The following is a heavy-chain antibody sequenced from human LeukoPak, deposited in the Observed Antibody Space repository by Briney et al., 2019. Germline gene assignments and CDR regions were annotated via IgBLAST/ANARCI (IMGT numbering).Heavy chain of an antibody. CDR2: ISYDGSNK. CDR3: ARAQQWLVTSSSCTDY. D-gene: IGHD6-19*01. CDR1: GFTFSSYA. V-gene: IGHV3-30-3*01. J-gene: IGHJ4*02. Sequence: GGSPRLSCAASGFTFSSYAMHWVRQAPGKGLEWVAVISYDGSNKYYADSVKGRFTISRDNSKNTLYLQMNSLRAEDTAVYYCARAQQWLVTSSSCTDYWGQGTLVTVSS.